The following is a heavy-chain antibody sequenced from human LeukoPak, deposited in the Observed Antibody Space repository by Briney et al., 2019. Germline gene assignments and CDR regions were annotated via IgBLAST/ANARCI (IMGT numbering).Heavy chain of an antibody. CDR3: ARSRNVDTAMVTGYYFDY. D-gene: IGHD5-18*01. Sequence: SETLSLTCTVSGYSISSGYYWGWIRQPPGKGLEWIGSIYHSGSTNYNPSLKSRVTISVDTSKNQFSLKLSSVTAADTAVYYCARSRNVDTAMVTGYYFDYWGQGTLVTVSS. J-gene: IGHJ4*02. CDR2: IYHSGST. CDR1: GYSISSGYY. V-gene: IGHV4-38-2*02.